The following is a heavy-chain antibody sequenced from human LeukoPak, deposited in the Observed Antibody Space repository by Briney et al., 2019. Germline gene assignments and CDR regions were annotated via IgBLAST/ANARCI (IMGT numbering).Heavy chain of an antibody. V-gene: IGHV1-18*01. CDR3: ARDGDDYGGNSGLCNY. J-gene: IGHJ4*02. CDR2: ISAYNGNT. D-gene: IGHD4-23*01. Sequence: ASVKVSCKASGYTFTSYGISWVRQAPGQGLEWMGWISAYNGNTNYAQKFQGRVTITADTSTDTAYMELSSPRSEDTAVYYCARDGDDYGGNSGLCNYWGQGTLVTVSS. CDR1: GYTFTSYG.